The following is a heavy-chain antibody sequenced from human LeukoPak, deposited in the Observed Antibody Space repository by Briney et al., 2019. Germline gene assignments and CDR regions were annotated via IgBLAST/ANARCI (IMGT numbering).Heavy chain of an antibody. CDR1: GYSFTSYW. D-gene: IGHD3-10*01. V-gene: IGHV5-51*01. Sequence: GESLKISCKGSGYSFTSYWIGWVRQMPGKGLEWMGIIYPGDSDTRYSPSFQGQVTISADKSISTSYLQWSSLKASDTAMYYCARSRYYGSGSYPDYFDYWGQGTLVTVSS. J-gene: IGHJ4*02. CDR3: ARSRYYGSGSYPDYFDY. CDR2: IYPGDSDT.